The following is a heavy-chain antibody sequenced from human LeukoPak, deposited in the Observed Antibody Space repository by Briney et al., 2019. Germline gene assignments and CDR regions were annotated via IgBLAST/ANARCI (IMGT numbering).Heavy chain of an antibody. CDR3: ARSIVGATTEYYYYYMDV. CDR2: IYTSGST. J-gene: IGHJ6*03. D-gene: IGHD1-26*01. Sequence: SETLSLTCTVSGGSISSGSYYWSWIRQPAGKGLEWIGRIYTSGSTNYNPSLKSRVTISVDTSKDQFSLKLSSVTAADTAVYYCARSIVGATTEYYYYYMDVWGKGTTVTVSS. CDR1: GGSISSGSYY. V-gene: IGHV4-61*02.